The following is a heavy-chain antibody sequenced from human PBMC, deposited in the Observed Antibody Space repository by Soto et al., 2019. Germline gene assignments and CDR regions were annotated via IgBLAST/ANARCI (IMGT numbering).Heavy chain of an antibody. CDR3: ARDSSSWSVGYYYYGMDV. Sequence: SVKVSCKASGGTFSSYAISWVRQAPGQGLEWMGGIIPIFGTANYAQKFQGRVTITADESTSTAYMELSSLRSEDTAVYYCARDSSSWSVGYYYYGMDVWGQGTTVTVSS. V-gene: IGHV1-69*13. D-gene: IGHD6-13*01. CDR2: IIPIFGTA. J-gene: IGHJ6*02. CDR1: GGTFSSYA.